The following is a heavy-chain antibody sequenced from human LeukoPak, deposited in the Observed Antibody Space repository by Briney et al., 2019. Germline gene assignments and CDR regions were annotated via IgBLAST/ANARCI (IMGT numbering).Heavy chain of an antibody. V-gene: IGHV3-7*03. Sequence: GGSLRLSCAASGFPFSSYSMTWVRQAPGKGLEWVANIKPDGTTKFYVDSVKGRFTISRDNALNSLYLQMNSLRTEDTAIYYCARSIPYGTTWYGRSDYWGQGTLVTVSS. D-gene: IGHD6-13*01. CDR1: GFPFSSYS. CDR3: ARSIPYGTTWYGRSDY. CDR2: IKPDGTTK. J-gene: IGHJ4*02.